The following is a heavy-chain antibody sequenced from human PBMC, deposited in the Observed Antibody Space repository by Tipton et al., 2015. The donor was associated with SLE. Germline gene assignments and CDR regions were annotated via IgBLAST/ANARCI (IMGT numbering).Heavy chain of an antibody. D-gene: IGHD5-24*01. Sequence: TLSLTCSVSGSSISSYHWGWIRQPPGKGLEWMGSIFHSGDVYYNPSVKDRVTISIETSRNQFSLKLTSVTAADTAVYYCVRDGFCRDGVCYRNWFDPWGPGSLVTVSS. J-gene: IGHJ5*02. CDR2: IFHSGDV. CDR1: GSSISSYH. V-gene: IGHV4-38-2*02. CDR3: VRDGFCRDGVCYRNWFDP.